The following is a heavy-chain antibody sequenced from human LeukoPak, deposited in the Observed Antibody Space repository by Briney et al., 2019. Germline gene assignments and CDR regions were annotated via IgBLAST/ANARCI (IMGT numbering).Heavy chain of an antibody. CDR3: ARESAEDCSGGSCYSLMVNAFDI. CDR2: IYYSGST. J-gene: IGHJ3*02. Sequence: SETLSLTCTVSGGSISSGGYYWSWIRQHPGKGLEWIGYIYYSGSTYYNPSLKSRVTISVDKSKNQFSLKLSSVTAADTAVYYCARESAEDCSGGSCYSLMVNAFDIWGQGTMVTVSS. V-gene: IGHV4-31*03. D-gene: IGHD2-15*01. CDR1: GGSISSGGYY.